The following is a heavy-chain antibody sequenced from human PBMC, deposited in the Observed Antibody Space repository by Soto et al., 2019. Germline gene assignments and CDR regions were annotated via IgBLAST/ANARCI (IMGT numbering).Heavy chain of an antibody. J-gene: IGHJ4*02. CDR1: GFTFNNYA. CDR2: ISGSGTST. D-gene: IGHD2-2*01. V-gene: IGHV3-23*01. Sequence: EVQLLESGGGLVQPGGSLRLSCAASGFTFNNYAMNWVRQAPGKGLEWVSGISGSGTSTYYADSVRGLFTISRDNSKNTLYLQMNSLRAEDTAIYYCAKDLRGYQVPSDYLGQGTLVTVSS. CDR3: AKDLRGYQVPSDY.